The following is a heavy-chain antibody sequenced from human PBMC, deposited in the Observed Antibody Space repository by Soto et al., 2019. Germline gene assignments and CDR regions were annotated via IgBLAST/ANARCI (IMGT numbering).Heavy chain of an antibody. CDR3: ARGQGVVTAIRFDY. CDR1: GGSFSGYY. CDR2: INHSGST. D-gene: IGHD2-21*02. V-gene: IGHV4-34*01. J-gene: IGHJ4*02. Sequence: QVQLQQWGAGLLKPSETLSLTCAVYGGSFSGYYWSWIRQPPGKGLEWIGEINHSGSTNYNPSLKSRVPISVDTSKNQFSLKLSSVTAADTAVYYCARGQGVVTAIRFDYWGQGTLVTVSS.